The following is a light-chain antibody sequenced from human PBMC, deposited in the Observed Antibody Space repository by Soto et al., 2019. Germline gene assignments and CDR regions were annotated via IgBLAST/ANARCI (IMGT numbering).Light chain of an antibody. Sequence: EIVMTQSPATLSVSPGERATLSCRASQSVGSNLAWYQQKPGQTPILLIYGASTRATGIPARFSGSGSGTEFTLTISGLQSEDSAVYYGQQYNKWPYTFGQGTKLEIK. CDR3: QQYNKWPYT. CDR2: GAS. J-gene: IGKJ2*01. CDR1: QSVGSN. V-gene: IGKV3-15*01.